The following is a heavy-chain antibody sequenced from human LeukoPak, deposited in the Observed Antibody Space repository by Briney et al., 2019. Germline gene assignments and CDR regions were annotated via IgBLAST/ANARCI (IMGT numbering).Heavy chain of an antibody. D-gene: IGHD3-9*01. Sequence: QPGGSLRLSCAASGFTVSSNFKSWVRQAPGKGLEWVSVIYSGGSTYYADSVKGRFTISRDNSKNTLYLQMNSLRVEDTAVYYCALGLVTDYWGQGTLVTVSS. V-gene: IGHV3-66*01. CDR1: GFTVSSNF. CDR3: ALGLVTDY. J-gene: IGHJ4*02. CDR2: IYSGGST.